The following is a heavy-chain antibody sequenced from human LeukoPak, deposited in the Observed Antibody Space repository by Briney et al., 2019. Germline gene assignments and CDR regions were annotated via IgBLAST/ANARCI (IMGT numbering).Heavy chain of an antibody. CDR3: ARLSSSSSHYYGMDV. CDR1: GSSFTSYW. V-gene: IGHV5-51*01. CDR2: IYPGDSDT. J-gene: IGHJ6*02. D-gene: IGHD6-13*01. Sequence: GESLKISGKGSGSSFTSYWIGWVRQMPGKGLEWLGIIYPGDSDTRDSPSYQGQATISADKSISTAYLQWSSLKASDTAMYYCARLSSSSSHYYGMDVWGQGTTVTVSS.